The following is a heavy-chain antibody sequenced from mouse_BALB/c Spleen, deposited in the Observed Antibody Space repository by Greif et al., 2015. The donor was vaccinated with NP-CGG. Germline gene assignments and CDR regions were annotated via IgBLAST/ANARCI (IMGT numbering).Heavy chain of an antibody. Sequence: VQLQQSGAELMKPGASVKISCKATGYTFSSYWIEWVKQRPGHGLEWIGEILPGSGSTNYNEKFKGKATFTADTSSNTAYMQLSSLTSEDSAVYYCARGGYGNYGAMDYWGQGTSVTVSS. J-gene: IGHJ4*01. D-gene: IGHD2-10*02. CDR1: GYTFSSYW. CDR3: ARGGYGNYGAMDY. CDR2: ILPGSGST. V-gene: IGHV1-9*01.